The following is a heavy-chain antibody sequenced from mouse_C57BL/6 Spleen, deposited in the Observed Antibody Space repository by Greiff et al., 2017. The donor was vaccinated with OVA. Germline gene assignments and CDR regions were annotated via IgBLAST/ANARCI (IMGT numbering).Heavy chain of an antibody. J-gene: IGHJ2*01. D-gene: IGHD2-3*01. CDR1: GYTFTSYW. Sequence: QVQLKQPGAELVKPGASVKLSCKASGYTFTSYWMHWVKQRPGQGLEWIGMIHPNSGSTNYNEKFKSKATLTVDKSSSTAYMQLSSLTSEDSAVYYCARSDGYPYDWGQGTTLTVSS. CDR3: ARSDGYPYD. V-gene: IGHV1-64*01. CDR2: IHPNSGST.